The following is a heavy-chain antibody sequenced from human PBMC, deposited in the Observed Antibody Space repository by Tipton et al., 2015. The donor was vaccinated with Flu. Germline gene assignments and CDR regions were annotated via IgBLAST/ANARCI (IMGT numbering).Heavy chain of an antibody. V-gene: IGHV4-31*03. CDR1: GDSISSDGHY. J-gene: IGHJ4*02. Sequence: LRLSCTVSGDSISSDGHYWTWIRQHRGKGLEWIGYILHSGSTYYNPSLKSRVSISLDMSKNQYSLKLNSVTAADTAVYFCAREALPRYLDYWGQGTLVTVSS. D-gene: IGHD1-14*01. CDR2: ILHSGST. CDR3: AREALPRYLDY.